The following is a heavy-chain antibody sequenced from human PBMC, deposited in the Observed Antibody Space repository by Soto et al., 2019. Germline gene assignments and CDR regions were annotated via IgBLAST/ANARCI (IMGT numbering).Heavy chain of an antibody. V-gene: IGHV4-34*01. J-gene: IGHJ4*02. CDR1: GGSFSGYY. Sequence: LSLTCAVYGGSFSGYYWSWIRQPPGKGLEWIGEINHSGSTNYNPSLKSRVTISVDTSKNQFSLKLSSVTAADTAVYYCARQYDSSGYCDYWGQGTLVTVS. CDR3: ARQYDSSGYCDY. D-gene: IGHD3-22*01. CDR2: INHSGST.